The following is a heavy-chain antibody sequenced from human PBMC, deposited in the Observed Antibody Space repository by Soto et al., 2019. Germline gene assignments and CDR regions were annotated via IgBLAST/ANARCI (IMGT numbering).Heavy chain of an antibody. J-gene: IGHJ6*02. CDR2: IKQDGSEK. Sequence: LRLSCAASGFTVSSCAMTWVRQAPGKGLEWVANIKQDGSEKNYVDSVKGRFTISRDNAKNSLYLEMNNLRVEDTAIYYCARWYAADVWGPGTTVTVSS. CDR3: ARWYAADV. D-gene: IGHD6-13*01. V-gene: IGHV3-7*03. CDR1: GFTVSSCA.